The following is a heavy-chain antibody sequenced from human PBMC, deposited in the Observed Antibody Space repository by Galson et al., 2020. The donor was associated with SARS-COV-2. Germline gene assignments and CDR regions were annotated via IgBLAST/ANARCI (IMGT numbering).Heavy chain of an antibody. CDR2: INYSGST. D-gene: IGHD3-22*01. Sequence: SETMSLICTVPGGSISSSSYYWSWISQPPGKGTEWIGSINYSGSTYYKPSLKSRVTISVDTTKNQFYLKLSSVTAADTAVYYCARETYYYDSSGYYLAFYYYYGMDVWGQGTTVTVSS. CDR3: ARETYYYDSSGYYLAFYYYYGMDV. J-gene: IGHJ6*02. V-gene: IGHV4-39*02. CDR1: GGSISSSSYY.